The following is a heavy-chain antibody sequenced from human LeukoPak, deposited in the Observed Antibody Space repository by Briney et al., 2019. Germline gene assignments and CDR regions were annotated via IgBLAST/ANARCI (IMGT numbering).Heavy chain of an antibody. V-gene: IGHV4-61*09. J-gene: IGHJ4*02. CDR1: GGSISSGYHF. Sequence: SETLSLTCTVSGGSISSGYHFWSWIRQPAGKGLEWIGHIYTSGSTTYNPSLKSRVTISVDTSKNQFSLKLSSVTAADTAIYYCARSAWPTYNFDHWGQGTLVTVSS. CDR3: ARSAWPTYNFDH. CDR2: IYTSGST. D-gene: IGHD5-24*01.